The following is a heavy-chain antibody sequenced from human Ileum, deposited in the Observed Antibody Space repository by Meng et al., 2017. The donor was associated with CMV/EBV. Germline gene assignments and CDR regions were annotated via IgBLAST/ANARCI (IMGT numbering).Heavy chain of an antibody. J-gene: IGHJ5*02. D-gene: IGHD2-15*01. CDR3: VRDTPHGRFDP. Sequence: GESLKISCAASGFTFNNYWMHWVRQAPGRGLVWLSRIDNDGSDTIYADAVKGRFTVSRDNARNTLYLQMHNLRDEDTAVYYCVRDTPHGRFDPWGQGTLVTVSS. CDR2: IDNDGSDT. V-gene: IGHV3-74*01. CDR1: GFTFNNYW.